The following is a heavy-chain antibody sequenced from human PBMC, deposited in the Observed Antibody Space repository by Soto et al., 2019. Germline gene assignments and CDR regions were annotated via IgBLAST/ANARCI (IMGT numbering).Heavy chain of an antibody. J-gene: IGHJ3*02. CDR2: INAGNGNT. D-gene: IGHD3-10*01. CDR3: ARGPRYYYDAFDS. V-gene: IGHV1-3*01. CDR1: GYTFTSYA. Sequence: ASVKVSCKASGYTFTSYAMHWVRQAPGQRLEWMGWINAGNGNTKYSQKFQGRVTITRDTSASTAYMELSSLRSEDTAVYYWARGPRYYYDAFDSWGQGTMVTVSS.